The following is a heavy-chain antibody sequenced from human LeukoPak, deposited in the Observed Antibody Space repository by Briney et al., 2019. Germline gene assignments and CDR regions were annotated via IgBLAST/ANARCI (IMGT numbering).Heavy chain of an antibody. CDR2: INHSGST. Sequence: SETLSLTCAVYGGSFSGYYWSWIRQPPGKGLEWIGEINHSGSTNYNPSLKSRVTISVDTSKNQFSLKLSSVTAADTAVYYCARTERDSNYGDYGSDYWGQGTLVTVSS. D-gene: IGHD4-17*01. V-gene: IGHV4-34*01. J-gene: IGHJ4*02. CDR3: ARTERDSNYGDYGSDY. CDR1: GGSFSGYY.